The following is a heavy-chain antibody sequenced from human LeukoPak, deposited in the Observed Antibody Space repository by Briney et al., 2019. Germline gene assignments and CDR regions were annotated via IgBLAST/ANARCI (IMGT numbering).Heavy chain of an antibody. CDR3: ARGVAAAGTWSSDY. CDR2: ISYDGSNK. V-gene: IGHV3-30*03. D-gene: IGHD6-13*01. J-gene: IGHJ4*02. CDR1: GIKFSYSA. Sequence: PGGSLRLSCAASGIKFSYSAMHWVRQAPGKGLQWVALISYDGSNKDYVDSVKGRFTISRDNSKNTLYLQMNSLRPEDTAIYYCARGVAAAGTWSSDYWGQGSLVTVSS.